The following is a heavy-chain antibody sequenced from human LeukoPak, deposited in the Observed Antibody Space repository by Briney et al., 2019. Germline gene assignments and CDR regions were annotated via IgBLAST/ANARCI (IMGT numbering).Heavy chain of an antibody. V-gene: IGHV3-74*01. CDR2: IKSDGSST. CDR1: GFTFRSYW. CDR3: VVAYCGGDCSH. Sequence: GGSLRLSCAASGFTFRSYWMYWVRQAPGKGRIWVSRIKSDGSSTSYADSVKGRFTISRDNAKNTLYLQMNSLRAEDTAVYYCVVAYCGGDCSHWGQGTQVTVSS. J-gene: IGHJ4*02. D-gene: IGHD2-21*02.